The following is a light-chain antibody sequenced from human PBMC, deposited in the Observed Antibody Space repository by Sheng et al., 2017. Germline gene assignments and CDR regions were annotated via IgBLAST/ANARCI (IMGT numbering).Light chain of an antibody. CDR1: RSNVESNL. V-gene: IGLV1-44*01. Sequence: QSVVTQPPSASGTPGQRVTISCSGSRSNVESNLVNWYQQLPGMAPKLLIFGDNQRPSGVPDRFSGSKSGTSASLAISGLQSEDEADYYCAAWDDSLNGRVFGGGTKLTVL. CDR2: GDN. CDR3: AAWDDSLNGRV. J-gene: IGLJ3*02.